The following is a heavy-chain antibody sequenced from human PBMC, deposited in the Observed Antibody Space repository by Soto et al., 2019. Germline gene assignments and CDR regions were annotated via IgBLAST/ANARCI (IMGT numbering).Heavy chain of an antibody. V-gene: IGHV4-59*01. D-gene: IGHD2-15*01. J-gene: IGHJ3*02. Sequence: SETLSLTCTVSGGSISSYYWSWIRQPPGKGLEWIGYIYYSGSTNYNPSLKSRVTISVDTSKNQFSLKLSSVTAADTAVYYCAKRFLSSGGSTGAFDIWGQGTMVTVSS. CDR2: IYYSGST. CDR3: AKRFLSSGGSTGAFDI. CDR1: GGSISSYY.